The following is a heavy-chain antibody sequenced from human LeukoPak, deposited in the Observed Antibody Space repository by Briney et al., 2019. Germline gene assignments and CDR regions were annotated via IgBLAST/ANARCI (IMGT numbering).Heavy chain of an antibody. V-gene: IGHV6-1*01. J-gene: IGHJ3*02. CDR2: TYYRSKWYN. CDR3: ARDPDYQWLVPLYAFDI. CDR1: GDSLSSNSAA. D-gene: IGHD6-19*01. Sequence: SQTLSLTCAISGDSLSSNSAAWNWIRQSPSRCLEWLGRTYYRSKWYNDYAVSVKSRITINPDTSKNQFSLQLNSVTPEDTAVYYCARDPDYQWLVPLYAFDIWGQGTMVTVSS.